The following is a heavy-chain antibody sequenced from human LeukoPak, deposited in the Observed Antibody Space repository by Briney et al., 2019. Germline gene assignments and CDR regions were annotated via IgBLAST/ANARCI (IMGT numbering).Heavy chain of an antibody. CDR2: IRPSGDNT. Sequence: GGALRLSCAASGFTFSSYDMTWVRQAPGRGLEWVSSIRPSGDNTYYGDSVKGRFTISRDNAKNTLYLQMNSLRAEDTAVYYCARGDYDYVWGSLNYYYYMDVWGKGTTVTISS. CDR1: GFTFSSYD. V-gene: IGHV3-23*01. CDR3: ARGDYDYVWGSLNYYYYMDV. D-gene: IGHD3-16*01. J-gene: IGHJ6*03.